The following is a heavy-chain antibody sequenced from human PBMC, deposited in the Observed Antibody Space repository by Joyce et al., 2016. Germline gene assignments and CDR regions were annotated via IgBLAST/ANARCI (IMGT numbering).Heavy chain of an antibody. V-gene: IGHV5-51*01. D-gene: IGHD6-6*01. CDR1: GYTFASRW. Sequence: EVQLVQSGAEVKKPGESLKISCEAFGYTFASRWIAWVRQMPGKGLEGVGSIFPGDLDTRYSPPFQGQVTISVDKSTNTAYLQWSGLKASDTAMYYCARLGSSSHYYFYYFMDVWGKGTTVTVSS. J-gene: IGHJ6*03. CDR3: ARLGSSSHYYFYYFMDV. CDR2: IFPGDLDT.